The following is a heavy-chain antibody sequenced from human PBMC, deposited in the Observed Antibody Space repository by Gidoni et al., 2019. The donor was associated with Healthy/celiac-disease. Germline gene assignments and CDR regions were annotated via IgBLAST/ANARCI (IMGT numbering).Heavy chain of an antibody. CDR2: IYYSGST. Sequence: QVQLQESGPGLVKPSETLSLTCTVSGGSISSYYWSWIRQPPGKGLEWIGYIYYSGSTNYNPSLKSRVTISVDTSKNQFSLKLSSVTAADTAVYYCARHASSGWYIGVSPDYYGMDVWGQGTTVTVSS. V-gene: IGHV4-59*08. CDR3: ARHASSGWYIGVSPDYYGMDV. CDR1: GGSISSYY. D-gene: IGHD6-19*01. J-gene: IGHJ6*02.